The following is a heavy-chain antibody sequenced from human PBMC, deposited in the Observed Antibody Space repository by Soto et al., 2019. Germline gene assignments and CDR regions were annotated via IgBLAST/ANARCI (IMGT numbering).Heavy chain of an antibody. CDR1: GYSFTGYY. Sequence: QVQLVQSGAEVKKPGASVRVSCKASGYSFTGYYVHWVRLAPGQGLEWMGWIIPNSGGTNHAQKFQGRVTMTRDTSISTAYMELTRLTSNDTAVYFCAREAGTIGNYYYGMDVWGQGTTVTVS. J-gene: IGHJ6*02. CDR3: AREAGTIGNYYYGMDV. V-gene: IGHV1-2*02. CDR2: IIPNSGGT. D-gene: IGHD1-7*01.